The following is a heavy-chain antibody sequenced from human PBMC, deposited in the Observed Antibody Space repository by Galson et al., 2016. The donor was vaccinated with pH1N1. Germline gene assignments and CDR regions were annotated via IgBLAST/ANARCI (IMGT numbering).Heavy chain of an antibody. J-gene: IGHJ4*02. V-gene: IGHV5-51*01. CDR3: ASTRPQFRYFDWQKPHSVDY. CDR1: GHSLTNYW. D-gene: IGHD3-9*01. CDR2: IYLSDSHT. Sequence: QSGAEVKKPGESLRISCEGFGHSLTNYWIVWVRQMPGKGLEWMGIIYLSDSHTTYSPSFQGQVTISADKSISTAYLEPSSLKAADTATYYCASTRPQFRYFDWQKPHSVDYWGQGTLVTVSS.